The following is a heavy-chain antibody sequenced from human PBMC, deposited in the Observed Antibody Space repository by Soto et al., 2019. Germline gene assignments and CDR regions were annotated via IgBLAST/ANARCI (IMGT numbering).Heavy chain of an antibody. Sequence: TLCRPCTVSGVSISSGGYYWRWIRQHPGKGREWIGYIYYSSSTYYNPTLKSRVTISVYTSKNQFTLKLSSVTAADTAVYYCARDRMESSGYSYYYYGKHAWGKGTTVTVSS. J-gene: IGHJ6*01. CDR2: IYYSSST. V-gene: IGHV4-31*03. CDR3: ARDRMESSGYSYYYYGKHA. D-gene: IGHD3-22*01. CDR1: GVSISSGGYY.